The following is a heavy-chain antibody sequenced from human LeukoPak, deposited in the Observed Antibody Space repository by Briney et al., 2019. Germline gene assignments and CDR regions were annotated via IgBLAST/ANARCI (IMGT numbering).Heavy chain of an antibody. CDR3: ARGGGRDPFNVAY. CDR2: ISNDGSNK. Sequence: GRSLRLSCAASGFTFSSYGIHWVRQAPGKGLEWVAVISNDGSNKYYADSVKGRFTISRDNSKNTLYLQMNSLRVEDTAVYYCARGGGRDPFNVAYWGQGTLVTVSS. V-gene: IGHV3-30*03. D-gene: IGHD3-16*01. CDR1: GFTFSSYG. J-gene: IGHJ4*02.